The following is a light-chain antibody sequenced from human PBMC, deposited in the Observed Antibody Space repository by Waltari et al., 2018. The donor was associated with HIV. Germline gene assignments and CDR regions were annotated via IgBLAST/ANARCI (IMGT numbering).Light chain of an antibody. CDR1: NGDISVYHY. V-gene: IGLV2-8*01. CDR3: SSFAGTHKL. J-gene: IGLJ2*01. Sequence: QSALTQSPSASGSPGQSVNISCTGANGDISVYHYVSWYQQHSDRPPKLIIFEVTKRPSGVPDRFSGSKSGNTASLCVSGLQPEDEATYFCSSFAGTHKLFGGGTKLTVL. CDR2: EVT.